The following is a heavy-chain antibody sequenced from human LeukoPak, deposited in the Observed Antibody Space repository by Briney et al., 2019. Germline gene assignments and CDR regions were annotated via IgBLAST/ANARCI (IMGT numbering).Heavy chain of an antibody. CDR1: GYTFTSYY. V-gene: IGHV1-46*01. CDR3: AREGRISPYYYDPTNFDY. D-gene: IGHD3-22*01. CDR2: INPSGGST. Sequence: ASVKVSCKASGYTFTSYYMHWVRQAPGQGLEWMGIINPSGGSTSYAQKFQGRVTMTRDTSTSTVCMELSSLRSEDTAVYYCAREGRISPYYYDPTNFDYWGQGTLVTVSS. J-gene: IGHJ4*02.